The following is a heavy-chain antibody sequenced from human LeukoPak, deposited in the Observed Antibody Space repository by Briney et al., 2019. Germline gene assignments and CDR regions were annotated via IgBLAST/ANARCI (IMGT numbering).Heavy chain of an antibody. CDR2: IHYSGVT. V-gene: IGHV4-39*01. Sequence: SETLSLTCIVSGGSISTTNYYWGWIRQPPGQGLEWIAAIHYSGVTHYNPSLKSRVTISADTSRNQFSLKLNSVTATDTAVYYCARLGHCSGGGSCHHDYWGQGTLVTVSS. D-gene: IGHD2-15*01. CDR1: GGSISTTNYY. CDR3: ARLGHCSGGGSCHHDY. J-gene: IGHJ4*02.